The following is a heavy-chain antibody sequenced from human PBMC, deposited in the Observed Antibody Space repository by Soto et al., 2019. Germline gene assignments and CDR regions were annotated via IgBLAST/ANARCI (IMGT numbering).Heavy chain of an antibody. CDR2: IIPIFGTA. V-gene: IGHV1-69*13. D-gene: IGHD6-13*01. J-gene: IGHJ6*02. CDR3: ARDRGSWNYYYYGMDV. Sequence: SSVKVSCKASGGTFSSYAISWVRQAPGQGLEWMGGIIPIFGTANYAQKFQGRVTITADESTSTAYMELSSLRSEDTAVYYCARDRGSWNYYYYGMDVWGQGTTVTSP. CDR1: GGTFSSYA.